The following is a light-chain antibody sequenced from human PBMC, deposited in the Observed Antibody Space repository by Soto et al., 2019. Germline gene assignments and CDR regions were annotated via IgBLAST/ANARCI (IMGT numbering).Light chain of an antibody. CDR2: KAS. J-gene: IGKJ1*01. Sequence: DIQMTQSPSTLSASVGDRVAIPCRASQSISSWLAWYQQKPGKAPKLLIYKASSLESGVTSRFSGSGSGTEFTLTISSLQPDDFATYFCQQYNSYSRTFGQGTKV. CDR1: QSISSW. V-gene: IGKV1-5*03. CDR3: QQYNSYSRT.